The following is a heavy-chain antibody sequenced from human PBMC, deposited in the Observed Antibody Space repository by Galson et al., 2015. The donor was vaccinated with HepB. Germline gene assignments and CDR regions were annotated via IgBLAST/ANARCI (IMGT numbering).Heavy chain of an antibody. Sequence: YWMHWVRQAPGKGPVWVSRISSDGSSISYADSVKGRFTTSRDNAKNTLYLQMNSLRAEDTAVYYCAKLIHFPGIGVDSWGQGTLVTVSS. D-gene: IGHD2-8*01. CDR1: YW. V-gene: IGHV3-74*01. CDR2: ISSDGSSI. J-gene: IGHJ4*02. CDR3: AKLIHFPGIGVDS.